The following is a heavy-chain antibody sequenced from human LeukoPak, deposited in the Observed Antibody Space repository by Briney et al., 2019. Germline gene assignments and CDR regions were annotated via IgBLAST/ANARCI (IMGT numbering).Heavy chain of an antibody. J-gene: IGHJ4*02. V-gene: IGHV3-7*03. Sequence: GGSLRLSCVASGFTFGKYWMSWVRQAPGKGLEWVANIKLDGSEKNYVDSVKGRFTISRDNTKNSLYLQMNSPRAEDTAVFYCARDQYDTWSRRGNFDSWGQGTLVIVSS. CDR2: IKLDGSEK. CDR3: ARDQYDTWSRRGNFDS. CDR1: GFTFGKYW. D-gene: IGHD3-3*01.